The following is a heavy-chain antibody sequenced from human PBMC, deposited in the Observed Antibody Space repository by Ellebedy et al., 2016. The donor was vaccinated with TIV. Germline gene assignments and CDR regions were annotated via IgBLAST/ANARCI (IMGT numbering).Heavy chain of an antibody. J-gene: IGHJ4*02. D-gene: IGHD5-24*01. V-gene: IGHV4-4*07. CDR1: GGSISNYY. Sequence: SETLSLTXTVSGGSISNYYWSWVRQPAGKGLEWIGRIYISGSTSYNPSLGSRVTMSLDTSKNHFSLELTSVTAADTAVYYCARGGERWLLPIDFWGQGALVTVSS. CDR2: IYISGST. CDR3: ARGGERWLLPIDF.